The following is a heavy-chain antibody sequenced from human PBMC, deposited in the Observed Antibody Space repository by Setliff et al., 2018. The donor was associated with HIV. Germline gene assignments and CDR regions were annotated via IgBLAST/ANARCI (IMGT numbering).Heavy chain of an antibody. D-gene: IGHD1-26*01. CDR1: GSMFSDHY. J-gene: IGHJ4*02. V-gene: IGHV3-72*01. CDR2: VIKKVNSYTT. Sequence: PGGSLRLSCAASGSMFSDHYMDWVRQAPGKGLEWVGRVIKKVNSYTTEYAASVKGRFTISRDDSKNSLYLQMNSLKTEDTAVYYCDRPDNSGSYSLDYWGQGTLVTVSS. CDR3: DRPDNSGSYSLDY.